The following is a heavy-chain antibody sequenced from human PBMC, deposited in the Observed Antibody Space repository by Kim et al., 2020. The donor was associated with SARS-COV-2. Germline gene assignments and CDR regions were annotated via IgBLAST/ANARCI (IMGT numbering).Heavy chain of an antibody. J-gene: IGHJ4*02. CDR2: ISYDGSNK. CDR1: GFTFSSYG. CDR3: ARDFARHLDY. Sequence: GGSLRLSCAASGFTFSSYGMHWVRQAPGKGLEWVAVISYDGSNKYYADSVKGRFTISRDNSKNTLYLQMNSLRAEDTAVYYCARDFARHLDYWGQGTLVTVSS. V-gene: IGHV3-33*05.